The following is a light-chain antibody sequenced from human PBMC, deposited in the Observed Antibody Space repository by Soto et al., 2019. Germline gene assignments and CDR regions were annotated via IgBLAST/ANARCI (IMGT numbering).Light chain of an antibody. Sequence: EIVLTQSPGTLSLSPGEGATLSCRASQSVSSSNLAWYQQKPGQPPRLLIYGASSRATGVPDRFSGSGSGTDFTLTINRLEPEDFAVYFCQQYGSSPLTFGGGTKVDIK. J-gene: IGKJ4*01. V-gene: IGKV3-20*01. CDR3: QQYGSSPLT. CDR1: QSVSSSN. CDR2: GAS.